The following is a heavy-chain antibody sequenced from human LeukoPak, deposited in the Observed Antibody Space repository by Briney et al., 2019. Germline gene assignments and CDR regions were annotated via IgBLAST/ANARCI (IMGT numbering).Heavy chain of an antibody. CDR2: IYSGGIT. CDR1: GFTFNSYY. D-gene: IGHD4-17*01. V-gene: IGHV3-53*01. J-gene: IGHJ6*02. CDR3: ARPTGIFYYGMDV. Sequence: PGGSLRLSCAASGFTFNSYYMNWVRQAPGKGLEWVSIIYSGGITNYADSVKGRFTISRDNSKNTLYLQMNSLRAEDTAVYYCARPTGIFYYGMDVWGQGTTVTVSS.